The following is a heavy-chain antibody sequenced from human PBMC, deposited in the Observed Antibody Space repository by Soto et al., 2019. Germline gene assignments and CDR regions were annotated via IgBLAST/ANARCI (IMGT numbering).Heavy chain of an antibody. D-gene: IGHD1-26*01. V-gene: IGHV1-69*06. Sequence: QVQLVQSGTVVQRRGSSVKVSCQASGGTFSSHGMAWVRQAPGQGLEWMGGIIPTFGTPTYAPKFQGRVTLTADKSTNTAYMELSSLRSEATAVYYCASERSAQYFDFWGQGTLITVSS. CDR1: GGTFSSHG. CDR2: IIPTFGTP. J-gene: IGHJ4*02. CDR3: ASERSAQYFDF.